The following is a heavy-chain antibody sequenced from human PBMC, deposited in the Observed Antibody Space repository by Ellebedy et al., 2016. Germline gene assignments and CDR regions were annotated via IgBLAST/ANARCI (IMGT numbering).Heavy chain of an antibody. J-gene: IGHJ6*02. Sequence: SETLSLTCAVSGGSISSSNWWSWVRPPPGKGLEWIGEIYHSGSTNYNPSLKSRVTISVDKSKNQFSLKLSSVTAADTAVYYCARDLTIFGVAPRRGGMDVWGQGTTVTVSS. CDR1: GGSISSSNW. V-gene: IGHV4-4*02. D-gene: IGHD3-3*01. CDR2: IYHSGST. CDR3: ARDLTIFGVAPRRGGMDV.